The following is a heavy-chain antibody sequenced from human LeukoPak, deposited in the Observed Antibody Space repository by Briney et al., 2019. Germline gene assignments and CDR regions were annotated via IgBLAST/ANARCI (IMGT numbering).Heavy chain of an antibody. V-gene: IGHV3-7*01. J-gene: IGHJ4*02. D-gene: IGHD6-6*01. CDR1: GGSISSSSYY. CDR2: INQDESEM. CDR3: ARGSSLAY. Sequence: ETLSLTCTVSGGSISSSSYYWSWVRQAPGKGLEWVANINQDESEMYYVDSVKGRFTISRDNAKNSLYLEMNSLRAEDTAVYYCARGSSLAYWGQGTLVTVSS.